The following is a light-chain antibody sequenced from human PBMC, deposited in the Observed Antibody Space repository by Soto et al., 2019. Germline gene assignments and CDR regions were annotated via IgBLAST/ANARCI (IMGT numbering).Light chain of an antibody. CDR3: ISYTSSSTVL. CDR2: DVS. Sequence: QSALTQPASVSGSPGQSITISCTGASSDFGGYNYVSWYQQHPGKAPKLMIYDVSNRPSGVSNRFSGSKSGNTASLTISGLQAEDEADYYCISYTSSSTVLFGGGTELTVL. J-gene: IGLJ2*01. CDR1: SSDFGGYNY. V-gene: IGLV2-14*01.